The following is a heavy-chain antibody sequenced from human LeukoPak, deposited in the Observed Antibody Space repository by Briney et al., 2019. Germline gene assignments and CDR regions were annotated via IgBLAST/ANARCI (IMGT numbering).Heavy chain of an antibody. CDR1: SGSISSGDYY. CDR3: ARVPSRYSSGWTFDY. D-gene: IGHD6-25*01. V-gene: IGHV4-30-4*01. Sequence: SETLSLTCTVSSGSISSGDYYGSWLRQPPGTGLEWIGYIYNSGSTYYNPSLKSRVTISVETSKNQFSLKLNSVTAADTAVYFCARVPSRYSSGWTFDYWGQGTLVTVSS. J-gene: IGHJ4*02. CDR2: IYNSGST.